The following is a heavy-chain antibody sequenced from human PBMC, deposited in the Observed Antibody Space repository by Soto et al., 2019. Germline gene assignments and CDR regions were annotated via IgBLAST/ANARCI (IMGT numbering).Heavy chain of an antibody. CDR1: RGSISSGGYY. CDR3: ARVSVTFFDY. Sequence: QVQLQESGPGLVKPSQTLSLTCTVSRGSISSGGYYWSWIRQHPGKGLEWIGYIYYSGITDSNPSLKSRVTIAVDTSKNQCSLKLSSVTAADTVVYYCARVSVTFFDYWGQGTLVTVSS. V-gene: IGHV4-31*03. J-gene: IGHJ4*02. CDR2: IYYSGIT.